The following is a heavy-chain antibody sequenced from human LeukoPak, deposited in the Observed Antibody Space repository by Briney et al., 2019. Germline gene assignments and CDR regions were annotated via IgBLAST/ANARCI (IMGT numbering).Heavy chain of an antibody. CDR2: ISSVGHTN. J-gene: IGHJ3*01. Sequence: PGGSLRLSCTASGFTFSIGMHWVRQAPGKGLEWVTAISSVGHTNKSADSVKGRFTISRDNSKNTLYLQMHSLREDDTAVYYCAKEVGWFNAFDVWGQGTMVTVSS. D-gene: IGHD3-10*01. CDR3: AKEVGWFNAFDV. CDR1: GFTFSIG. V-gene: IGHV3-30*18.